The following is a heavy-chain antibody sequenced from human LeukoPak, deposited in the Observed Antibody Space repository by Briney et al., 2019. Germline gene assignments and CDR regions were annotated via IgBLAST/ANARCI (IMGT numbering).Heavy chain of an antibody. CDR3: ARDRSSWYSGYYYMDV. D-gene: IGHD6-13*01. Sequence: SETLSLTCTVSGGSISSGSYYWRWIRQPAGKGLEWIGRIYTSGSTNYSPSLKSRVTISVDTSKNQFSLKLSSVTAADTAVYYCARDRSSWYSGYYYMDVWGKGTTVTIFS. J-gene: IGHJ6*03. CDR2: IYTSGST. CDR1: GGSISSGSYY. V-gene: IGHV4-61*02.